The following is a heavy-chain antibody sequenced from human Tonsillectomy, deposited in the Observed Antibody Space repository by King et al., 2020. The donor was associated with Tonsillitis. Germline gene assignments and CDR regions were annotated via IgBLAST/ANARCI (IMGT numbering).Heavy chain of an antibody. CDR3: AKVQGPGGSGYEDYFDY. J-gene: IGHJ4*02. V-gene: IGHV3-23*03. Sequence: VQLVESGGGLVQPGGSLRLSCAASGFTFSSYAMSWVRQAPGKGLEWVSVIYSGGSSTYYADSVKGRFTISRDNSKNTLYLQMNSLRAEDTGVYYCAKVQGPGGSGYEDYFDYWGQGTLVTVSS. D-gene: IGHD3-22*01. CDR2: IYSGGSST. CDR1: GFTFSSYA.